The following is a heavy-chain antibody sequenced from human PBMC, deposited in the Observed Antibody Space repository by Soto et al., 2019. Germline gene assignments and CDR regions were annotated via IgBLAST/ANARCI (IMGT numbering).Heavy chain of an antibody. CDR3: ARRVMGNIWYFDY. V-gene: IGHV4-39*01. CDR2: INYLGTT. Sequence: PSETLSLTCTVSGGSIGSSDYYWAWIRQPPEKGLEWIGNINYLGTTYYNPSLRSRVTISADMSKNQFSLKLNSVTAADTAVYYCARRVMGNIWYFDYWGQGTLVTVSS. J-gene: IGHJ4*02. CDR1: GGSIGSSDYY. D-gene: IGHD2-21*01.